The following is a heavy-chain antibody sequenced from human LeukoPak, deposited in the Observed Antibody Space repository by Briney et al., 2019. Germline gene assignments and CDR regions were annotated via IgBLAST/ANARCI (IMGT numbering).Heavy chain of an antibody. V-gene: IGHV3-30-3*01. J-gene: IGHJ4*02. D-gene: IGHD5-12*01. CDR2: ISYDGSNK. CDR1: GFTFSNYA. CDR3: ARDRSSYEYYFDH. Sequence: GGSLRLSCAASGFTFSNYAMHWVRQAPGKGLEWVAVISYDGSNKYYADSVKGRFTISRDNSKNTLYLQMNSLRAEDTAVFYCARDRSSYEYYFDHWGQGTLVTVSS.